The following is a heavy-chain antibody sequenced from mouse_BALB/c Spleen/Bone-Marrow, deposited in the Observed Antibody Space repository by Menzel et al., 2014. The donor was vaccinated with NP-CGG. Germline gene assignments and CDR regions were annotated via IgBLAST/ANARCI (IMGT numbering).Heavy chain of an antibody. D-gene: IGHD2-10*02. CDR2: IDPANGNT. Sequence: VQLHQSGAELVKPGASVKLSCTASGFNIKDAYMHWVKQRPEQGLEWIGRIDPANGNTKYDPKFQGKATITADTSSNTAYLQLSSLTSEDTAVYYCARSKYGKVYAMDYWGQGTSVTVSS. V-gene: IGHV14-3*02. J-gene: IGHJ4*01. CDR3: ARSKYGKVYAMDY. CDR1: GFNIKDAY.